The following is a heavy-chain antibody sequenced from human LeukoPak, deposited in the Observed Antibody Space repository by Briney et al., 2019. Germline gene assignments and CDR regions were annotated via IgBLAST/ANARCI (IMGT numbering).Heavy chain of an antibody. D-gene: IGHD3/OR15-3a*01. CDR2: IYYSGTT. Sequence: SETLSLTCTASGYSISSGYFWGWIRQPPGKGLEWIGSIYYSGTTYYNPSLKSRVTISVDTSKNHFSLNLTSVTAADTAVYYCARDPDFWTGYYYFDSWGQGTLVTVSS. J-gene: IGHJ4*02. V-gene: IGHV4-38-2*02. CDR3: ARDPDFWTGYYYFDS. CDR1: GYSISSGYF.